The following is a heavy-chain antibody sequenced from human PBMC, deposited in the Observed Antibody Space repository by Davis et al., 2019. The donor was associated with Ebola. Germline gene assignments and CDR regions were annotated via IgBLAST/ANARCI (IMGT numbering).Heavy chain of an antibody. CDR3: ARHFVGKLFGMDV. J-gene: IGHJ6*02. CDR2: IDPSDSYT. V-gene: IGHV5-10-1*01. Sequence: PGGSLRLSCEGSGYSFTNYWIGWVRQMPGKGLEWMGRIDPSDSYTDYSPSFQGHVSISTDKSINTAYLQWNSLKASDTAMYFCARHFVGKLFGMDVWGQGTTVTVSS. CDR1: GYSFTNYW. D-gene: IGHD3-3*02.